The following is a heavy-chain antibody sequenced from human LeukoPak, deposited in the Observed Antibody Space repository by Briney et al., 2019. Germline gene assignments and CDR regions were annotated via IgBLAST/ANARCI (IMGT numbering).Heavy chain of an antibody. CDR2: IYCSGST. CDR3: ARGRYYFDY. CDR1: GGSISSYY. D-gene: IGHD5-24*01. V-gene: IGHV4-59*01. J-gene: IGHJ4*02. Sequence: SETLSLTCTVSGGSISSYYWSWIRQPPGKGLEWIGYIYCSGSTNYNPSLKSRVTISVDTSKNQLPLKLSSVTAADTAVYYCARGRYYFDYWGQGTLVTVSS.